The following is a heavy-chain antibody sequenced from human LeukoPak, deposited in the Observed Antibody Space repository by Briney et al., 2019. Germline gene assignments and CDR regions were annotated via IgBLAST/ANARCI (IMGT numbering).Heavy chain of an antibody. J-gene: IGHJ4*02. CDR2: ISSSGSYR. V-gene: IGHV3-21*01. CDR1: GFTFSSYG. CDR3: ARDGLVLSSGYYYALDY. Sequence: GGSLRLSCAASGFTFSSYGFNWVRQAPGKGLEWVSSISSSGSYRNYAESLKGRFTISRDNAKNSLFLQMNSLRADDTAVYYCARDGLVLSSGYYYALDYWGQGTLLTVSS. D-gene: IGHD3-22*01.